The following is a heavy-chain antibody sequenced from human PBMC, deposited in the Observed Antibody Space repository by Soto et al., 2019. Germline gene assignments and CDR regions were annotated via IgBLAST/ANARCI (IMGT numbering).Heavy chain of an antibody. D-gene: IGHD1-7*01. CDR2: IYHTGNA. V-gene: IGHV4-39*01. J-gene: IGHJ6*02. CDR3: ARHGETRYNWNSYGMDV. Sequence: SETLSLTCGVSGDSISNSRFYWAWIRQPPGEGLEWIGSIYHTGNAYYNPSLESRVTISVDTSKNQFSLKLSSVTAADTAVYYCARHGETRYNWNSYGMDVWGQGTTVTVSS. CDR1: GDSISNSRFY.